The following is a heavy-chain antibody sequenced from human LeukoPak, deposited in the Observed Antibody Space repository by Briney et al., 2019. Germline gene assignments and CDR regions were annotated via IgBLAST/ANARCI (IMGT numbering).Heavy chain of an antibody. CDR3: TTLGLWGGNNWFDP. CDR2: IKSKTDGGTT. Sequence: PGGSLRLSCAASGFTFSNAWMSWVRQAPGKGLEWVGRIKSKTDGGTTDYAAPVKGRFTISRDDSKNTLYLQMNSLKTEDTAVYYCTTLGLWGGNNWFDPWGQGTLVTVSS. J-gene: IGHJ5*02. V-gene: IGHV3-15*01. CDR1: GFTFSNAW. D-gene: IGHD3-10*01.